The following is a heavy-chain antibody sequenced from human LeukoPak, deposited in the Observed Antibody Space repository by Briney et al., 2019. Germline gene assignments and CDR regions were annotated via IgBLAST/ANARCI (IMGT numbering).Heavy chain of an antibody. CDR1: GFTVSSNY. CDR2: ISKTSTTI. Sequence: GGSLRLSCAASGFTVSSNYMSWVRQAPGKGLDWISYISKTSTTILYADSVQGRFTISRDNAKNSLFLQMNSLRAEDTAVYYCARERDCSSTSCYEEVDYWGQGTLVTVSS. D-gene: IGHD2-2*01. J-gene: IGHJ4*02. CDR3: ARERDCSSTSCYEEVDY. V-gene: IGHV3-48*04.